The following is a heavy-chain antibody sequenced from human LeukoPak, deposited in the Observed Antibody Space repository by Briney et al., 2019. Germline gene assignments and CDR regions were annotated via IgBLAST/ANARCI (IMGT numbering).Heavy chain of an antibody. V-gene: IGHV1-46*01. CDR2: INPSAGNT. Sequence: ASVKVSCKASGYTFTGYFIHWVRQAPGQGLEWMGVINPSAGNTNYAQKFQGRVTMTRDTSTSTVYMELSSLGSEDTAVYYCAREKGATDSFDYWGQGTLFTVSS. J-gene: IGHJ4*02. D-gene: IGHD3-16*01. CDR1: GYTFTGYF. CDR3: AREKGATDSFDY.